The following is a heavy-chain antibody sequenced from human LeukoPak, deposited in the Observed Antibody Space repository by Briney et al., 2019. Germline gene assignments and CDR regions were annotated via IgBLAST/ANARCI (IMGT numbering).Heavy chain of an antibody. CDR1: GGSISSGNYY. Sequence: SETLSLTCTVSGGSISSGNYYWSWIRQPAGKGLEWIGRIYTSGSTNYNPSLKSRATISVDTSKSQFSLKLSSVTAADTAVYYCARVMGNWNYGGWFDPWGQGTLVTVSS. V-gene: IGHV4-61*02. CDR2: IYTSGST. J-gene: IGHJ5*02. D-gene: IGHD1-7*01. CDR3: ARVMGNWNYGGWFDP.